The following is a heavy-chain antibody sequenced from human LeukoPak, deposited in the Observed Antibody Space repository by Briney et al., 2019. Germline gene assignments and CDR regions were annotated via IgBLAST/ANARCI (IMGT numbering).Heavy chain of an antibody. CDR1: GFTFSSYW. CDR2: INSDGSST. J-gene: IGHJ3*02. Sequence: GGSLRLSCAASGFTFSSYWMHWVRQAPGKGQVWVSRINSDGSSTSYADSVKGRFTISRDNAKNTLYLQMNSLRAEDTAVYYCARENSGSYLDAFDIWGQGTMVTVSS. D-gene: IGHD1-26*01. V-gene: IGHV3-74*01. CDR3: ARENSGSYLDAFDI.